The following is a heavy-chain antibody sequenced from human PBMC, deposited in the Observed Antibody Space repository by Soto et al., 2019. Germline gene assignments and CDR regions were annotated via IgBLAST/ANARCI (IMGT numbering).Heavy chain of an antibody. D-gene: IGHD2-8*01. CDR3: ARGTGYCTEGICYDFDY. CDR2: ISPYSGNK. CDR1: GYIFTTHG. Sequence: GASVKVSCKTSGYIFTTHGVSWVRQAPGQGPEWMGWISPYSGNKMYTQKLQGRITMTTDTSTSTVYMELRSLRSDDTAVYYCARGTGYCTEGICYDFDYWGQGTLVTVSS. J-gene: IGHJ4*02. V-gene: IGHV1-18*01.